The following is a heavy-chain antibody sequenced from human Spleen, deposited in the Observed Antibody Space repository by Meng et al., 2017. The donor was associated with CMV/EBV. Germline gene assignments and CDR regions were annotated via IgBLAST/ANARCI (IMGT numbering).Heavy chain of an antibody. V-gene: IGHV1-2*02. J-gene: IGHJ6*02. D-gene: IGHD6-19*01. CDR2: IHPNTGET. CDR1: GYTFAGHY. Sequence: ASVKVSCKTSGYTFAGHYMHWLRQAPGQGLEWMGWIHPNTGETNYGQNFHGRVTVTRDTSIRTVYMELSSLRPDDTAVYYCARIAVALYYYYYGMDVWGQGTTVTVSS. CDR3: ARIAVALYYYYYGMDV.